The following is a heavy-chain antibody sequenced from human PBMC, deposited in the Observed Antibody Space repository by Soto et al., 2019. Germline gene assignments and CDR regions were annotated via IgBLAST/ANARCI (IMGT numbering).Heavy chain of an antibody. D-gene: IGHD3-3*01. CDR3: ARDPSSITIFGVVIARLDY. CDR2: VNPSGGST. CDR1: GYTFTSYY. V-gene: IGHV1-46*01. Sequence: ASVKVSCKASGYTFTSYYMHWVRQAPGQGLGWMGIVNPSGGSTSYAQKFQGRVTMTRDTSTSTVYMELSSLRPEDTAVYYCARDPSSITIFGVVIARLDYWGQGTLVTVSS. J-gene: IGHJ4*02.